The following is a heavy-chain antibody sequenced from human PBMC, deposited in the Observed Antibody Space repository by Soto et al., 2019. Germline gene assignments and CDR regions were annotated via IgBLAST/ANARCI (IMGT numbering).Heavy chain of an antibody. CDR2: ISDDGSNQ. CDR1: GFSLSSYV. J-gene: IGHJ6*02. CDR3: ARPRGTSYYYYGMNV. Sequence: GSLRVSCAASGFSLSSYVMHWVRQAPGKGLEWVAVISDDGSNQYYADSVKGRFTISRDKSKNTLFLQMNSLRPEDTGVYYCARPRGTSYYYYGMNVWGQGTTVTVSS. V-gene: IGHV3-30*03. D-gene: IGHD1-1*01.